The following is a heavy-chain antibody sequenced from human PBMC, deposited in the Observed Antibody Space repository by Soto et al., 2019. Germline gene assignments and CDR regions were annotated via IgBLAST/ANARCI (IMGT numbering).Heavy chain of an antibody. Sequence: QMQLVQSGAEVKKTGSSVKVSCKASGYTFTYRYLHWVRQAPGQALEWMGWITPFNGNTNYAQKFQDRVTITRDGSMSTAYMELSSLRSEDTAMYYCASDSSGWGYFDYWGQGTLVTVSS. D-gene: IGHD6-19*01. CDR1: GYTFTYRY. CDR3: ASDSSGWGYFDY. J-gene: IGHJ4*02. V-gene: IGHV1-45*02. CDR2: ITPFNGNT.